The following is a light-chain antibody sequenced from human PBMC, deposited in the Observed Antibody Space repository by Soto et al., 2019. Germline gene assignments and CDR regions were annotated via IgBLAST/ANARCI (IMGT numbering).Light chain of an antibody. V-gene: IGKV1-39*01. J-gene: IGKJ1*01. CDR1: QSISNY. Sequence: DVQMTQSPSSLSASVGDSVPITCRTSQSISNYFNWYQQNPGKAPTLLIYAAPSLQSGVPSRFSGGGGGAYFTITISGRQDDDVATFYYRQSYSTPWTFGQGTKVDIK. CDR2: AAP. CDR3: RQSYSTPWT.